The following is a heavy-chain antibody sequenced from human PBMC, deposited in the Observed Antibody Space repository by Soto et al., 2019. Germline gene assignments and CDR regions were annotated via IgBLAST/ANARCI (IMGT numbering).Heavy chain of an antibody. Sequence: SDTLPLTCTVSGGSISSYYWSWILQPPGKGLEWIGYIYYSGSTNYNPSLKSRVTISLDTSKTQFSLKLSSMTAADTAVYYCASMLSHSLLHSWGRGSLDTVSS. V-gene: IGHV4-59*07. D-gene: IGHD2-15*01. CDR1: GGSISSYY. CDR2: IYYSGST. J-gene: IGHJ4*02. CDR3: ASMLSHSLLHS.